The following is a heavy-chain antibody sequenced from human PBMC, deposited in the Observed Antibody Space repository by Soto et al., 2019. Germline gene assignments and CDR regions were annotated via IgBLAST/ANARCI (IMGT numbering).Heavy chain of an antibody. CDR3: TTNTAYGDPFAY. D-gene: IGHD4-17*01. V-gene: IGHV1-46*03. CDR2: IIPSGDRT. J-gene: IGHJ4*02. CDR1: GYTFTTYY. Sequence: QVLLVQSGAEVKKPGASVKVSCKASGYTFTTYYVHWVRQAPGQGLEWKGIIIPSGDRTTYAQKFQERVTVNRDTSTSTVYMELSSLRSEDTAMYYCTTNTAYGDPFAYWGQGTLVIVSS.